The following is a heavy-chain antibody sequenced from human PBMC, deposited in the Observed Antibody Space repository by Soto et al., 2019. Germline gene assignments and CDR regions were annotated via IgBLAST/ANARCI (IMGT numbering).Heavy chain of an antibody. CDR1: GGSISSSNW. CDR2: IYHSGST. J-gene: IGHJ2*01. Sequence: QVQLQESDPGLVKPSGTLSLTCAVSGGSISSSNWWSWVRQPPGKGLEWIGEIYHSGSTNYNPSLKSRVTISVDKSKNQFSLKLSSVTAADTAVYYCARTRRYYYDSSGYSTRYCYFDLWGRGTLVTVSS. D-gene: IGHD3-22*01. V-gene: IGHV4-4*02. CDR3: ARTRRYYYDSSGYSTRYCYFDL.